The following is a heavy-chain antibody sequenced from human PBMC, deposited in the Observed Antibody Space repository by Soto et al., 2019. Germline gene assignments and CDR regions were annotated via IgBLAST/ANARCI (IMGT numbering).Heavy chain of an antibody. J-gene: IGHJ6*02. CDR1: GGTFSSYA. CDR3: ARGVRFLGPYYYDGMDV. CDR2: IIPIFGTA. D-gene: IGHD3-3*01. Sequence: QVQLVQSGAEVKKPGSSVKVSCKASGGTFSSYAISWVRQAPGQGLEWMGGIIPIFGTANYAQKFQGRVTITADESTSTAYMERSSLRSEDTAVYYWARGVRFLGPYYYDGMDVWGQGTTVTVSS. V-gene: IGHV1-69*01.